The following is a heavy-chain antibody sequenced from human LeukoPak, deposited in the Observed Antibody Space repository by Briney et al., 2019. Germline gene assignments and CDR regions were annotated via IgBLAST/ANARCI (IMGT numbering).Heavy chain of an antibody. Sequence: GASVKVSCKASGYTFTSYGISWVRQAPGQGLEWMGWINPNSGGTNYAQKFQGRVTMTRDTSISTAYMELSRLRSDDTAMYYCARDMTMAGEVPQYWGQGTLVTVSS. J-gene: IGHJ4*02. CDR1: GYTFTSYG. CDR2: INPNSGGT. CDR3: ARDMTMAGEVPQY. D-gene: IGHD6-19*01. V-gene: IGHV1-2*02.